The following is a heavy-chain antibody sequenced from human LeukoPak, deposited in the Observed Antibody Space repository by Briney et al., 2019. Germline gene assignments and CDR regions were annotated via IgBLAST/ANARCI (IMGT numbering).Heavy chain of an antibody. CDR1: GGSISNYY. J-gene: IGHJ6*03. CDR2: IYTSGST. Sequence: SETLSLTCTVSGGSISNYYWSWIRQPPGKGLEWIGYIYTSGSTSYNPSLKSRVTISIDTSKNQFSLKLSSVTAADTAVYYCGRDALVGYFSYYYMDVWGKGTTVTVSS. CDR3: GRDALVGYFSYYYMDV. D-gene: IGHD2-15*01. V-gene: IGHV4-59*01.